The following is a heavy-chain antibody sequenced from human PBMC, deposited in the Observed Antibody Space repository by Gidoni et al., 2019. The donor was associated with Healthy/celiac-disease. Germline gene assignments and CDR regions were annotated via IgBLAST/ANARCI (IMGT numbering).Heavy chain of an antibody. J-gene: IGHJ4*02. CDR1: GGSISGYS. V-gene: IGHV4-59*01. CDR3: ARVTGTPLRGFDY. Sequence: QVQLQESGPGLVKPSETLSLTCTVSGGSISGYSWSWIRQPPGMGLEWIGHIYNSGSTNYNPSLNSRVTISVDTSKNQSSLKLTSLTAADTAVYYCARVTGTPLRGFDYWGQGTLVAVSS. CDR2: IYNSGST. D-gene: IGHD1-20*01.